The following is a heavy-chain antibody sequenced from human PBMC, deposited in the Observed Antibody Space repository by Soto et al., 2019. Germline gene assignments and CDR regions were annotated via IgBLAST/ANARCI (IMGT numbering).Heavy chain of an antibody. CDR2: ISAYNGNT. V-gene: IGHV1-18*01. CDR1: GYTFTSYG. D-gene: IGHD1-1*01. CDR3: ARDPERIRTTVSTCDC. J-gene: IGHJ4*02. Sequence: WASVKVSCKASGYTFTSYGISWVRQAPGQGLEWMGWISAYNGNTNYAQKLQGRVTMTTDTSTSTAYMELRSPRSDDTAVYYCARDPERIRTTVSTCDCWRKGTMVAVSS.